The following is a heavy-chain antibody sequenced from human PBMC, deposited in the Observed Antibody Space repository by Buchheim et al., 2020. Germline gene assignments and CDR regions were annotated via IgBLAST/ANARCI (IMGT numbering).Heavy chain of an antibody. Sequence: QVQLVESGGGVVQPGRSLRLSCAASGFTFSSYGMHWVRQAPGKGLEWVAVISYDGSNKYYADSVKGRFTISRDNSKNTLYLQMNSLRAEDTAVYYCASPRIAAATYYFDYWGQGTL. V-gene: IGHV3-30*19. CDR2: ISYDGSNK. J-gene: IGHJ4*02. CDR3: ASPRIAAATYYFDY. D-gene: IGHD6-13*01. CDR1: GFTFSSYG.